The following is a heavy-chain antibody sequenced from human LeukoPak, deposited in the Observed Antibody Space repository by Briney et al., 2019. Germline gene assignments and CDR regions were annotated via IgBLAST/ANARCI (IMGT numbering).Heavy chain of an antibody. V-gene: IGHV3-23*01. J-gene: IGHJ4*02. CDR1: GITFSSYG. D-gene: IGHD6-13*01. CDR3: AKDVYSSTGLFDY. CDR2: ISGSGGTT. Sequence: GGSLRLSCTASGITFSSYGMNWVRQAPGKGLEWVSVISGSGGTTYYADSVKGRFTISRDNSKNTLYLQMNSLRAEDTAVYYCAKDVYSSTGLFDYWGQGTLVTVSS.